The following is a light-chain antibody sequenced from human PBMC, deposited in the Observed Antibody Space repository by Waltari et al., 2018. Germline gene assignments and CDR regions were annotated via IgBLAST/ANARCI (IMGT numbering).Light chain of an antibody. CDR2: VNSDGSH. Sequence: QLVLTQSPSASASLGASVKPTCTLSSGHITNVIAWHQQQPGKGPRFLMKVNSDGSHRKGDDIPDRFSGSGSGPERYLTISSLQSEDEADYYCETGGHGTWVFGGGTKLTVL. CDR1: SGHITNV. J-gene: IGLJ3*02. V-gene: IGLV4-69*01. CDR3: ETGGHGTWV.